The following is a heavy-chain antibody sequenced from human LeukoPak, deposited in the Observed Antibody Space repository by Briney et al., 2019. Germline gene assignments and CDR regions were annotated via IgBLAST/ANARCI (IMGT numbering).Heavy chain of an antibody. J-gene: IGHJ6*03. D-gene: IGHD2-21*02. Sequence: ASVKVSCKASGGTFSSYAITWVRQAPGQGLEWMGGIIPIFDTPNYEQKFQGRVTITADKSTSTAYMELSSLRSEDTAMYYCASSKIMVTATYYYYYMDVWGKGTTVTVSS. CDR1: GGTFSSYA. CDR3: ASSKIMVTATYYYYYMDV. CDR2: IIPIFDTP. V-gene: IGHV1-69*06.